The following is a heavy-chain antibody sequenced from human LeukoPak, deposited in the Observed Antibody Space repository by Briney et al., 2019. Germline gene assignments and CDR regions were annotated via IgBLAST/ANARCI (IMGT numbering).Heavy chain of an antibody. CDR1: GGSISSGDYY. J-gene: IGHJ4*02. Sequence: SQTLSLTCTVSGGSISSGDYYWSWIRQPPGRGLEWIGYIYYSGSTYYNPSLKSRVTISVDTSKNQFSLKLSSVTAADTAVYYCARAGIVVPAAFFDYWGQGTLVTVSS. V-gene: IGHV4-30-4*08. CDR3: ARAGIVVPAAFFDY. D-gene: IGHD2-2*01. CDR2: IYYSGST.